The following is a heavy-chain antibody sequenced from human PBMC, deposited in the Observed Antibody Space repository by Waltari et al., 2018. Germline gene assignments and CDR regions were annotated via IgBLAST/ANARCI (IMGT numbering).Heavy chain of an antibody. D-gene: IGHD3-9*01. CDR2: GTASIKRA. J-gene: IGHJ4*02. V-gene: IGHV1-18*01. Sequence: QVQLVQSGAEVRKPGASVEISCRTSGYNFNNYGVSWVRQAPGQGLEWMGWGTASIKRAYTAQKFQGGLTMTENKSTGIAYMELKSLTSDDAAMYFCARAPYRVLSIDWYYFDAWGQGTLVTVSS. CDR1: GYNFNNYG. CDR3: ARAPYRVLSIDWYYFDA.